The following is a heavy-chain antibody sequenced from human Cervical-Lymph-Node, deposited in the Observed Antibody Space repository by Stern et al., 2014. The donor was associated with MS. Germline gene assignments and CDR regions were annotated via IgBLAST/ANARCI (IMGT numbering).Heavy chain of an antibody. D-gene: IGHD6-13*01. J-gene: IGHJ4*02. CDR3: ALLYSSTWRTYFDY. CDR2: INPKSGDT. V-gene: IGHV1-2*02. CDR1: GYTFSDYY. Sequence: QVQLVQSGAGVKTPGASVKVSCKASGYTFSDYYLHWVRQAPGQGLEWMGWINPKSGDTNHVQKFQGRVTMTRDTSITTAYMELRRLRSDDTAVYYCALLYSSTWRTYFDYWGQGTLVTVSS.